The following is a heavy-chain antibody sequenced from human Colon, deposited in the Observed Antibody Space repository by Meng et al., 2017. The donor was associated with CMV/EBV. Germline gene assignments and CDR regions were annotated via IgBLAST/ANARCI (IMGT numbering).Heavy chain of an antibody. CDR1: GFTVNLNY. D-gene: IGHD2-2*01. V-gene: IGHV3-66*02. CDR3: AKDPYRYCSSTSCSTPPFP. CDR2: IYSGGDS. Sequence: GESLKISCAASGFTVNLNYMTWVRQAPGKGLEWVSVIYSGGDSYYADSVQGRFIMSRDNSKNTLYLQMNSLRAEDTAVYYCAKDPYRYCSSTSCSTPPFPWGQGTLVTVSS. J-gene: IGHJ5*02.